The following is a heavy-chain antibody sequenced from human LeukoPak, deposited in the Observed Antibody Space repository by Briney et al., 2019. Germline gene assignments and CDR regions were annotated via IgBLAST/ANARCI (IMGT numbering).Heavy chain of an antibody. CDR3: ARDLTIAAHDY. V-gene: IGHV3-48*03. CDR2: ISSSGATI. CDR1: GFTFSSYE. Sequence: GGSLRLSCAASGFTFSSYEMSWVRQAPKEGLEWVSYISSSGATIYYADSVKGRFTISRDNAKNSLYLQMNSLRAEDTAVYYCARDLTIAAHDYWGQGTLVTVSS. J-gene: IGHJ4*02. D-gene: IGHD6-6*01.